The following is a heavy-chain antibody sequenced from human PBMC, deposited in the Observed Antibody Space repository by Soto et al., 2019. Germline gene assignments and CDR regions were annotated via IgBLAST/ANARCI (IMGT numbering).Heavy chain of an antibody. Sequence: QVQLVQSGAEVKKPGASVKVSCKASGYTFSDYGITWVRQAPGQGLEWMGWISISSGNTHFEESLQGGVTMTSDKTSTAYMELWRLRSDDSAMYYCARSYNYGSYWYFDLWGRGTLVTVSS. CDR3: ARSYNYGSYWYFDL. CDR2: ISISSGNT. D-gene: IGHD3-10*01. J-gene: IGHJ2*01. CDR1: GYTFSDYG. V-gene: IGHV1-18*04.